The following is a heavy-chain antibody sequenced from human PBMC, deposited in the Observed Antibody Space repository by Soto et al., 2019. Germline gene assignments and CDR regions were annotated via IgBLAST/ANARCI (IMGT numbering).Heavy chain of an antibody. CDR3: TSNGYYYYYGMDV. CDR1: DATIRHHY. Sequence: SIARASNDATIRHHYRRWIRQPPGKGLEWIGEINHSGSTNYNPSLKSRVTISVDTSKNQFYLKLSSVTAADTAVYYCTSNGYYYYYGMDVWGQGTTVT. V-gene: IGHV4-34*08. CDR2: INHSGST. J-gene: IGHJ6*02. D-gene: IGHD6-13*01.